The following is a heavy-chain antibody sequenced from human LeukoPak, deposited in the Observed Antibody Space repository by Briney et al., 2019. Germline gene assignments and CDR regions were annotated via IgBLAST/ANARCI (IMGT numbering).Heavy chain of an antibody. CDR1: GGSISSGGYY. CDR2: IYHSGST. CDR3: ARTRQQLVYYWYFDL. V-gene: IGHV4-30-2*02. J-gene: IGHJ2*01. D-gene: IGHD6-13*01. Sequence: SQTLSLTCTVSGGSISSGGYYWSWIRQPPGKGLEWIGYIYHSGSTYYNPSLKSRVTISVDRSKNQFSLKLSSVTAADTAVYYCARTRQQLVYYWYFDLWGRGTLVTVSS.